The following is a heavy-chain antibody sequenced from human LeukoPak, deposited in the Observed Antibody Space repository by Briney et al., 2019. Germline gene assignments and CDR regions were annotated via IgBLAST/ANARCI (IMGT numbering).Heavy chain of an antibody. D-gene: IGHD4-23*01. J-gene: IGHJ4*02. CDR1: GFTFSSYS. CDR3: ARDSLRSNSH. CDR2: ISGTTGAT. Sequence: GGSLRLSCAASGFTFSSYSMNWVRQPPGKGLEWLAYISGTTGATYYADSVKGRFTISRDNAMDSLYLQMNSLRAEDTAVYYCARDSLRSNSHWGQGTLVTVSS. V-gene: IGHV3-48*01.